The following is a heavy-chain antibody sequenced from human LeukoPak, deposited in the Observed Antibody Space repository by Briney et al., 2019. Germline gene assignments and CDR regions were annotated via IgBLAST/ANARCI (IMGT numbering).Heavy chain of an antibody. CDR1: GGSVSSYY. V-gene: IGHV4-4*07. CDR3: ARDPGTYYDILTGYVH. CDR2: IYTSGST. Sequence: NPSETLSLTCTVSGGSVSSYYWSWIRQPAGKGLEWIGRIYTSGSTNYNPSLKSRVTMSVDTSKNQFSLKLSSVTAADTAVYYCARDPGTYYDILTGYVHWGQGTLVTVSS. J-gene: IGHJ4*02. D-gene: IGHD3-9*01.